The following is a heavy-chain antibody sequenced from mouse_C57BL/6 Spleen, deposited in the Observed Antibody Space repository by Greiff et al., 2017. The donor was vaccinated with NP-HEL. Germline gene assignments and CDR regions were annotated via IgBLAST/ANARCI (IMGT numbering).Heavy chain of an antibody. Sequence: EVKLMESGPGLVKPSQTVFLTCTVTGISITTGNYRWSWIRQFPGNKLEWIGYIYYSGTITYNPSITSRTTITRDTPKNQFFLEMNSLTAEDTATYYCAREAYDYDGGYAMDYWGQGTSVTVSS. CDR3: AREAYDYDGGYAMDY. V-gene: IGHV3-5*01. D-gene: IGHD2-4*01. CDR1: GISITTGNYR. CDR2: IYYSGTI. J-gene: IGHJ4*01.